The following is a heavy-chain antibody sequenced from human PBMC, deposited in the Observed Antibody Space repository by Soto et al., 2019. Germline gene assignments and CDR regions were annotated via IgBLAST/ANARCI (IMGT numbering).Heavy chain of an antibody. CDR2: LYHSGSS. CDR1: GGTIRSSSYY. J-gene: IGHJ4*02. Sequence: SENLSLTCTVSGGTIRSSSYYWGWIRQPPGKGLEWIGTLYHSGSSNYSPSLRSRVTISVDTSKNQFSLRLNSMTAADTAIYYCARQESEWYQRPFDYWGPGTLVTVSS. CDR3: ARQESEWYQRPFDY. V-gene: IGHV4-39*01. D-gene: IGHD2-2*01.